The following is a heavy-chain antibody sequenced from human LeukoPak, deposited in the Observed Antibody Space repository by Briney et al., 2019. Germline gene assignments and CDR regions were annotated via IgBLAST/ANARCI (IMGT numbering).Heavy chain of an antibody. CDR1: GFALSNYW. D-gene: IGHD3-10*01. Sequence: GGSLRLSCAASGFALSNYWMGWVRQPPGKGLEWVANIKQDGSEKNYVGSVKGRFTISRDNAKNSLYLQMNSLRAEDTAVYYCARWGGGSGTYRLDYWGQGTLVTVSS. J-gene: IGHJ4*02. V-gene: IGHV3-7*05. CDR3: ARWGGGSGTYRLDY. CDR2: IKQDGSEK.